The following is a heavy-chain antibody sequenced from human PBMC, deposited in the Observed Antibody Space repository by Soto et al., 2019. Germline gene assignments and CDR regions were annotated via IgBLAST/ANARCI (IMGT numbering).Heavy chain of an antibody. CDR3: ASWDQGGPSGGSWGSPFDAFDI. Sequence: QLQLQESGPGLVKPSETLSLTCTVSGGSISSSSYYWGWIRQPPGKGLEWIGSIYYSGSTYYNPSLKSRVTISVDTSKNQFSLKLSSVTAADTAVYYCASWDQGGPSGGSWGSPFDAFDIWGQGTMVTVSS. D-gene: IGHD2-15*01. J-gene: IGHJ3*02. V-gene: IGHV4-39*01. CDR1: GGSISSSSYY. CDR2: IYYSGST.